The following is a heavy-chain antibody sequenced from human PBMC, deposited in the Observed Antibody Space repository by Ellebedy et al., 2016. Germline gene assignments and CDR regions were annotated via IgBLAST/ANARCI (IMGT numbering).Heavy chain of an antibody. D-gene: IGHD2-2*01. V-gene: IGHV3-49*03. CDR2: IRSKAYGGTT. CDR1: GFTFGDYA. Sequence: GESLKISXTASGFTFGDYAMSWFRQAPGKGLEWVGFIRSKAYGGTTEYAASVKGRFTISRDDSKSIAYLQMNSLKTEDTAVYYCTRDAGYCSSTSCPQPPPYGMDVWGQGTTVTVSS. CDR3: TRDAGYCSSTSCPQPPPYGMDV. J-gene: IGHJ6*02.